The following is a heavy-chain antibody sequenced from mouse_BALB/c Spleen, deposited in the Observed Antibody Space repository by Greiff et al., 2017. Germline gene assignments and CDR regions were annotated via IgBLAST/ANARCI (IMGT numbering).Heavy chain of an antibody. CDR2: IWSGGST. D-gene: IGHD2-4*01. V-gene: IGHV2-2*02. Sequence: VKLVESGPGLVQPSQSLSITCTVSGFSLTSYGVHWVRQSPGKGLEWLGVIWSGGSTDYNAAFISRLSISKDNSKSQVFFKMNSLQANDTAIYYCARNGGLRRRAWFAYWGQGTLVTVSA. J-gene: IGHJ3*01. CDR1: GFSLTSYG. CDR3: ARNGGLRRRAWFAY.